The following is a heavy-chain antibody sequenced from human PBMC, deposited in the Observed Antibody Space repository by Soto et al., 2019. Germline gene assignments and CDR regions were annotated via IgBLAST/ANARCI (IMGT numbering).Heavy chain of an antibody. D-gene: IGHD2-2*01. CDR3: ARGRRNSYQPRIHKFHX. CDR1: GGSISSSSYY. J-gene: IGHJ5*02. Sequence: SETLSLTFTVSGGSISSSSYYWGWIRQPPGKGVELIGTISYTGSTYYNPSLTSRIKMSVDTYNNQFSLKLNSVTAADTAVYYCARGRRNSYQPRIHKFHXWGQVPLVTVSX. CDR2: ISYTGST. V-gene: IGHV4-39*01.